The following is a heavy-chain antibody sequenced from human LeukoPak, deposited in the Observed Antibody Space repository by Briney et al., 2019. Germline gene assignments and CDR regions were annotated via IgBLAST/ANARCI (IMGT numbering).Heavy chain of an antibody. CDR2: TSGSGGST. CDR1: GFTFSSYA. CDR3: AKDRIQLWPYIGLFDY. Sequence: GGSLRLSCAASGFTFSSYAMSWVRQAPGKGLEWVSATSGSGGSTYYADSVKGRFTISRDNSKNTLYLQMNSLRAEDTAVYYCAKDRIQLWPYIGLFDYWGQGTLVTVSS. J-gene: IGHJ4*02. D-gene: IGHD5-18*01. V-gene: IGHV3-23*01.